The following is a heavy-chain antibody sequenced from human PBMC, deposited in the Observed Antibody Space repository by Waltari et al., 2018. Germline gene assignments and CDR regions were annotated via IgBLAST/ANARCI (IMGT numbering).Heavy chain of an antibody. Sequence: QVQLVESGGGVVQPGRSLRLSCAASGFTFSSYGMHWVRPAPGKGLEWVAVISSDGSNKDYADSVKGRFTISRDKSKNTMYLQMNGLGAEDTAVYYCAKDLGIAVAGNIDYWGQGTLVTVSS. CDR1: GFTFSSYG. J-gene: IGHJ4*02. V-gene: IGHV3-30*18. CDR2: ISSDGSNK. D-gene: IGHD6-19*01. CDR3: AKDLGIAVAGNIDY.